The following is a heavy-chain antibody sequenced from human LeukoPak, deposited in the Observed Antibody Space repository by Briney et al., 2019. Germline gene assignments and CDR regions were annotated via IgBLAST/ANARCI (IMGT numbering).Heavy chain of an antibody. CDR1: GGSISSYY. V-gene: IGHV4-4*07. D-gene: IGHD3-22*01. J-gene: IGHJ4*02. CDR2: IYTSGST. CDR3: ARAAPYYYDSSGYLPFDY. Sequence: SETLSLTCTVSGGSISSYYWSWIRQPAGKGLEWIGRIYTSGSTNYNPSLKSRVTMSVDTSKNQFSLKLSSVTAADTAVYYCARAAPYYYDSSGYLPFDYWGQGTLVTVSS.